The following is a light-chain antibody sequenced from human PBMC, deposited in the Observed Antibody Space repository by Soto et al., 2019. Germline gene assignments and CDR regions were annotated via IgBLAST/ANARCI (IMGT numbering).Light chain of an antibody. CDR1: QSVSSSS. CDR2: GAS. Sequence: EIVLTQSPGTLSLSPGERATLSCRASQSVSSSSLAWYQQKPGQAPRLLIYGASSRATGIPDRFSGSGSGTDFTLTISRLEPEDFAVYYCQQYDSSPQTFGQGTKLEIK. V-gene: IGKV3-20*01. J-gene: IGKJ2*01. CDR3: QQYDSSPQT.